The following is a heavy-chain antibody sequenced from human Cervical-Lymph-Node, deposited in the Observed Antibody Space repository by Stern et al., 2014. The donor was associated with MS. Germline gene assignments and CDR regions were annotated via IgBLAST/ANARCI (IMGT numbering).Heavy chain of an antibody. CDR2: IFCDDDE. Sequence: QITLKESGPTLVKPTQTLTLTCTCSGFSLNTDGVGVGWIRQPPGKALEWLAVIFCDDDERYSPSLKSRLSITKDTSKTQVVLTMANMDPVDTATYYCAHTTVTFDEAYGLDVWGQGTTVTVSS. CDR3: AHTTVTFDEAYGLDV. D-gene: IGHD4-17*01. V-gene: IGHV2-5*02. J-gene: IGHJ6*02. CDR1: GFSLNTDGVG.